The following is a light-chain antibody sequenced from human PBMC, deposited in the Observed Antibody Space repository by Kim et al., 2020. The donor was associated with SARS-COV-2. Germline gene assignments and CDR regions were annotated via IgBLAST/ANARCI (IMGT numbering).Light chain of an antibody. V-gene: IGKV1-5*03. J-gene: IGKJ2*01. CDR1: QSISSW. CDR2: KAS. Sequence: DIQMTQSPSTLSASVGDRVTITCRASQSISSWVAWYQQKPGKAPNLLIYKASYLESGVPSRFGGSGSGTEFTLTISSLQPDDFATYYCQYYNSYPYTFGQGTKLEI. CDR3: QYYNSYPYT.